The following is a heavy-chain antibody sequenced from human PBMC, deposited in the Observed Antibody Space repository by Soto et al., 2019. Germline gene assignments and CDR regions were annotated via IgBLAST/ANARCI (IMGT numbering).Heavy chain of an antibody. CDR1: GGTFSSYT. CDR3: AMEYCSSTSCYRDY. Sequence: QVQLVQSGAEVKKPGSSVKVSCKASGGTFSSYTISWVRQAPGQGLEWMGRIIPILGIANYAQKFQGRVTXTADKTTSTADMELSSLRSEDTAVYYCAMEYCSSTSCYRDYWGQGTLVTVSS. CDR2: IIPILGIA. D-gene: IGHD2-2*02. J-gene: IGHJ4*02. V-gene: IGHV1-69*02.